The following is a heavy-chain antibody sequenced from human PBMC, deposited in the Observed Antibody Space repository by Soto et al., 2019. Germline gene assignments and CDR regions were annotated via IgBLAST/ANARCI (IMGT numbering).Heavy chain of an antibody. CDR3: ATGRLRWRYLDY. Sequence: SETLSLTCTVSGDSISSGGYFWNWIRHHPGKGLDWIGYIFYSGTTYYNPALKSRLSISVDTSNNQFSLNLTSVTAADTAVYFCATGRLRWRYLDYWGQGALVTVSS. D-gene: IGHD4-17*01. CDR1: GDSISSGGYF. J-gene: IGHJ4*02. V-gene: IGHV4-31*03. CDR2: IFYSGTT.